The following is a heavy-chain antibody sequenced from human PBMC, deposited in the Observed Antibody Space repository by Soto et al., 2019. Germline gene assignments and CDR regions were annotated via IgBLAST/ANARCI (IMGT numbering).Heavy chain of an antibody. CDR2: TTNKAKSYTT. Sequence: EVQLVESGGGLVQPGGSLRLSCAASGFILTDHFMDWVRQAPGKGLEWVGRTTNKAKSYTTDYAASVKGRFTISRDDSKNSVCLHMNNLKTEDMAVYYCADLGGAKEGHDYWGQGTLVTVSS. CDR3: ADLGGAKEGHDY. D-gene: IGHD1-26*01. V-gene: IGHV3-72*01. J-gene: IGHJ4*02. CDR1: GFILTDHF.